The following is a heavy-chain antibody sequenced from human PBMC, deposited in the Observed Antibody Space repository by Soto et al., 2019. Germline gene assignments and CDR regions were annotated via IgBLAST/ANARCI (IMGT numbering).Heavy chain of an antibody. CDR3: TNYGGASGGYEYFQH. CDR2: ISGGSDA. J-gene: IGHJ1*01. CDR1: GITFSSYC. D-gene: IGHD4-17*01. V-gene: IGHV3-23*01. Sequence: EVQLLESGGGLEPPGRSLRLSCAASGITFSSYCMSWVRQAPGKGLEGVSAISGGSDAYYADSVKGRSTISRDNSRSTLYVQLNSLRAEDTAVYYCTNYGGASGGYEYFQHWGQGTLVTVSS.